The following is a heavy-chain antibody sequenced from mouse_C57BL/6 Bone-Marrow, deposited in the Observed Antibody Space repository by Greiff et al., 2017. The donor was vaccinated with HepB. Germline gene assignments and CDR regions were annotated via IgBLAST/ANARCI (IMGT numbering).Heavy chain of an antibody. V-gene: IGHV5-17*02. CDR1: GFTFSHFG. Sequence: EVQLQESGGGLVQPGGSRKLSCAASGFTFSHFGMHWVRQAPEKGLEWVAFISNGGNTIYYADTLKGRFTISRDNPRNTLFLQMTSLRSEDTAIYYCGRGDYWGQGTTLTVSS. CDR3: GRGDY. J-gene: IGHJ2*01. CDR2: ISNGGNTI.